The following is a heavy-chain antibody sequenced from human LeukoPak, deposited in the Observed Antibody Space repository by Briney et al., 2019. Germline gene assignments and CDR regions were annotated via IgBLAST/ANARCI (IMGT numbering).Heavy chain of an antibody. J-gene: IGHJ4*02. Sequence: GGSLRLSCAASGFTFSNYVMSWVRQAPGKGLEWVSGISGSGENSYYADSVKGRFTISRDNSQNTLYLQMNSLRAEDTAVYYCARDYADYVGYFFFDYWGQGTLVTVSS. V-gene: IGHV3-23*01. CDR3: ARDYADYVGYFFFDY. CDR2: ISGSGENS. D-gene: IGHD4-17*01. CDR1: GFTFSNYV.